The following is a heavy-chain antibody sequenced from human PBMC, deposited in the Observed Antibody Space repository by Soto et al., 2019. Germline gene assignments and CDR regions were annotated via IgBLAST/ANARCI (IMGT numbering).Heavy chain of an antibody. D-gene: IGHD3-22*01. CDR1: GFTFRSYS. Sequence: PGGSLRLSSAASGFTFRSYSMNWVRQAPGKGLEWVSYISSSSSTIYYADSVKGRFTISRDNAKNSLYLQMNSLRDEDTAVYYCARDDYYDTSGYLALFDYWGQGTLVTVSS. J-gene: IGHJ4*02. V-gene: IGHV3-48*02. CDR3: ARDDYYDTSGYLALFDY. CDR2: ISSSSSTI.